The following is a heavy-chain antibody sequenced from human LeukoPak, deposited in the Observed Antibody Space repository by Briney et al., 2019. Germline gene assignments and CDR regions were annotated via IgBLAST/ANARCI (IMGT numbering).Heavy chain of an antibody. CDR3: APSDPSEGGAFDI. V-gene: IGHV1-69*02. D-gene: IGHD3-16*01. J-gene: IGHJ3*02. CDR1: GGTFSSYT. CDR2: IIPIFGIA. Sequence: SVKVSCKASGGTFSSYTISWVRQAPGQGLEWMGRIIPIFGIANYAQKFQGRVTITADKSTSTAYMELSSLRSEDTAVYYCAPSDPSEGGAFDIWGQGTMVTVSS.